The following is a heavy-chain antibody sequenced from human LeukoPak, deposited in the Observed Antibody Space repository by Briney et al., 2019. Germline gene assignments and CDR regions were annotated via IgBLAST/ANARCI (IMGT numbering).Heavy chain of an antibody. D-gene: IGHD5-18*01. CDR2: ISGSSSYI. CDR1: GFTFSSYS. Sequence: GGSLRLSCAGSGFTFSSYSMNWVRQAPGKGLEWVSSISGSSSYIYYADSVKGRFTISRDNAKNSLYLQMNSLRAEDTAVYYCARGPIQLWPYYFDSWGQGTLVTVSS. J-gene: IGHJ4*02. CDR3: ARGPIQLWPYYFDS. V-gene: IGHV3-21*01.